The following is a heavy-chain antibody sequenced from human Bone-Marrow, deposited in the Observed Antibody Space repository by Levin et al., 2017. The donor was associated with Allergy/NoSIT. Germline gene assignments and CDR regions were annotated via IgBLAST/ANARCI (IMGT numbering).Heavy chain of an antibody. CDR3: ARLADYVWGSYRTDFDY. Sequence: SETLSLTCAVSGDSVSSSRHYWGWVRQPPGKGLQWIATVYYSGTTDYNPSLKSRVATSLDTSKNQFSLRLTSVTAADTAVYYCARLADYVWGSYRTDFDYWGQGTLVTVSS. CDR1: GDSVSSSRHY. D-gene: IGHD3-16*02. V-gene: IGHV4-39*01. J-gene: IGHJ4*02. CDR2: VYYSGTT.